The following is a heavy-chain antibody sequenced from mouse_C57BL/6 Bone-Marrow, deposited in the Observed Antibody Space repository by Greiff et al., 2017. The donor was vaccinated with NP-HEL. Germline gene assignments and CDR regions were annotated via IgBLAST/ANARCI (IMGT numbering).Heavy chain of an antibody. Sequence: EVMLVESVAELVRPGASVKLSCTASGFNIKNTYMHWVKQRPEQGLEWIGRIDPANGNTKYAPKFQGKATITADTSSTTAYLQLSSLTSEDTAIYYCARGFTTVNYFDYWGQGTTLTVSS. D-gene: IGHD1-1*01. CDR2: IDPANGNT. CDR1: GFNIKNTY. CDR3: ARGFTTVNYFDY. V-gene: IGHV14-3*01. J-gene: IGHJ2*01.